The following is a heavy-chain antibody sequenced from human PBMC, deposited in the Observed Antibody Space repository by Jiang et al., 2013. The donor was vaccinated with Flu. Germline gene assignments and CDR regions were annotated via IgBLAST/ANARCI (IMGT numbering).Heavy chain of an antibody. CDR2: ISGPGRKT. J-gene: IGHJ4*02. V-gene: IGHV3-23*01. D-gene: IGHD1-26*01. CDR1: GYTFTTYA. Sequence: GLVQPGGSLTLSCAASGYTFTTYAMSWVRQAPGKGLKWVSAISGPGRKTYYADSVKGRFTISRDNSKNTLYLQMNSLRAEDTAVYYCAKSLEGSRDPYLDYWGQGTLVTVSS. CDR3: AKSLEGSRDPYLDY.